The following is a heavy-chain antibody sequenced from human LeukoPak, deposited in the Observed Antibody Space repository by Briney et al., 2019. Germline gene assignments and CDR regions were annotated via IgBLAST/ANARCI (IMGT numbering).Heavy chain of an antibody. D-gene: IGHD4-17*01. CDR1: GGSISSYY. V-gene: IGHV4-59*12. Sequence: SETLSLTCTVSGGSISSYYWSWIRQPPGKGLEWIGEIYHSGSTNYNPSLKSRVTISVDKSKNQFSLKLSSVTAADTAVYYCASYGDYGRWFDPWGQGTLVTVSS. CDR3: ASYGDYGRWFDP. J-gene: IGHJ5*02. CDR2: IYHSGST.